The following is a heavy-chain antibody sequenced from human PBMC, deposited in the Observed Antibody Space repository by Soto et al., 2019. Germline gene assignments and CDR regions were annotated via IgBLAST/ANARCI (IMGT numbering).Heavy chain of an antibody. D-gene: IGHD3-10*02. Sequence: SQTLSLTCTVYAGSSRGYYWILIRHPPGKGKEWIGEINHSGSTNYNPSLKSRVTISVDRSKNQFSLKLSSVTAADTAVYYCARGPFCSGHDQYCYGIDVWARGTTV. CDR3: ARGPFCSGHDQYCYGIDV. CDR1: AGSSRGYY. V-gene: IGHV4-34*01. J-gene: IGHJ6*02. CDR2: INHSGST.